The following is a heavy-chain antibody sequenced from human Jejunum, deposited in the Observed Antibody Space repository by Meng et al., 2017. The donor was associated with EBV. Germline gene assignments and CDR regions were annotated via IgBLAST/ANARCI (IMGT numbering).Heavy chain of an antibody. J-gene: IGHJ4*02. CDR3: ARAEVPAARQVGYFDC. CDR2: IWYDGSNE. Sequence: VQLVASGGGVAQPVGSLRLSCAASGLTLNNYGMHWVRPAPGKGLEWVAVIWYDGSNENYADSVKGRFTISRDSSKNTLYLQMNSLRAEDTAMYYCARAEVPAARQVGYFDCRGQGTLVTVSS. CDR1: GLTLNNYG. D-gene: IGHD2-2*01. V-gene: IGHV3-33*01.